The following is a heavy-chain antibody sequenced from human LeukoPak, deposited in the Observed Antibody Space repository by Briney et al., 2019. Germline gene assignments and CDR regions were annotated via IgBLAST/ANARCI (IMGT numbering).Heavy chain of an antibody. D-gene: IGHD1-7*01. J-gene: IGHJ4*02. CDR2: ISGSGGST. V-gene: IGHV3-23*01. Sequence: QSGGSLRLSCAASGFTFSSYAMSWVRQAPGKGLEWVSAISGSGGSTYYADSVKGRFTISRDSSKNTLYLQMNSLRAEDTAVYYCAKDPGITGTANYFDYWGQGTLVTVSS. CDR1: GFTFSSYA. CDR3: AKDPGITGTANYFDY.